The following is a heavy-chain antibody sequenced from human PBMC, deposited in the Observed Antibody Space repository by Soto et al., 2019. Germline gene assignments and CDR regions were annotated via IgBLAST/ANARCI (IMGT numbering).Heavy chain of an antibody. J-gene: IGHJ6*02. CDR2: INPNSGGT. D-gene: IGHD1-1*01. V-gene: IGHV1-2*04. CDR1: GYTFTGYY. CDR3: ARGLMILEAFIPPPYGMDV. Sequence: GASVKVSCKASGYTFTGYYMHWVRQAPGQGLEWMGWINPNSGGTNYAQKFQGWVTMTRDTSISTAYMELSRLRSDDTAVYYCARGLMILEAFIPPPYGMDVWGQGTTVTVSS.